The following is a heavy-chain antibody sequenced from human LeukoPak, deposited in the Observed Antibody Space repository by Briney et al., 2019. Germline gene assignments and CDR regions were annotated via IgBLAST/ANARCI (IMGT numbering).Heavy chain of an antibody. CDR3: ARGGNAFDV. D-gene: IGHD3-16*01. CDR2: ISSSSNYI. CDR1: GFTFSSYT. J-gene: IGHJ3*01. V-gene: IGHV3-21*01. Sequence: GGSLRLSCAASGFTFSSYTVNWVRQAPGKGLEWVSSISSSSNYIYYADSVKGRFTISRDNAKNSLYLQMNSLRVEGTAVYYCARGGNAFDVWGQGTMVTVSS.